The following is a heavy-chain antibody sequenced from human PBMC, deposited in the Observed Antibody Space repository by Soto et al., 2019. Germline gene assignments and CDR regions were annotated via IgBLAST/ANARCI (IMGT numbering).Heavy chain of an antibody. CDR1: GYTFTGYY. V-gene: IGHV1-2*04. CDR3: ARLGVVAAKDAFDI. CDR2: INPNSGGT. Sequence: ASVKVSFKASGYTFTGYYMHWVRQAPGQGLEWMGWINPNSGGTNYAQKFQGWVTMTRDTSISTAYMELSRLRSDDTAVYYCARLGVVAAKDAFDIWGQGTMVTVSS. D-gene: IGHD2-15*01. J-gene: IGHJ3*02.